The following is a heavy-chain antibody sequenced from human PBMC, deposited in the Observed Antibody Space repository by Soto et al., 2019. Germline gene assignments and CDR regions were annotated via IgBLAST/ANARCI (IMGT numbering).Heavy chain of an antibody. CDR2: RYYSEST. V-gene: IGHV4-31*03. CDR3: ARNKCSGGSCYSWSLDY. D-gene: IGHD2-15*01. Sequence: SETLSLTCTVSGGSITTGGYYWSWIRQLPGKGLEWIGHRYYSESTYYNPSLKSRVSISLDTSKNQFSLKLSFVTAADTAMYYCARNKCSGGSCYSWSLDYWGQGTPVTVSS. CDR1: GGSITTGGYY. J-gene: IGHJ4*02.